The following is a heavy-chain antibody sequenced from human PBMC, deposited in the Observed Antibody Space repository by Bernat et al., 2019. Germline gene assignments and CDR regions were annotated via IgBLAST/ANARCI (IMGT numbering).Heavy chain of an antibody. V-gene: IGHV3-30*02. CDR1: GFTFSNYG. D-gene: IGHD5-18*01. J-gene: IGHJ4*02. Sequence: QVQLVESGGGVVQPGGSLRLSCATSGFTFSNYGMHWVRQAPGKGLEWVAFIRYDGSNKNHADSVKGRFTISRDNSKNTLFLQMNNLRVEDTAVYFCAKDRGRGYTYGVGGDDYWGQGTLVTVSS. CDR2: IRYDGSNK. CDR3: AKDRGRGYTYGVGGDDY.